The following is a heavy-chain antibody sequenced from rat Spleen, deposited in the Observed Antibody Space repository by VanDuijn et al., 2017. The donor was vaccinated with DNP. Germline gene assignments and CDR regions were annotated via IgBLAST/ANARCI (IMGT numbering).Heavy chain of an antibody. J-gene: IGHJ4*01. Sequence: QVQLRESGPALVQPSQTLSLTCTASGFSLNIFHVHWVRQPPGKGLEWMGAIWSSGGTRYHSALKSRLNISKDTSKSQVFLKMNSLQTEDTATYYCARDRPNYGYYGYAMDAWGQGTSVTVSS. CDR3: ARDRPNYGYYGYAMDA. CDR2: IWSSGGT. V-gene: IGHV2-41*01. CDR1: GFSLNIFH. D-gene: IGHD1-11*01.